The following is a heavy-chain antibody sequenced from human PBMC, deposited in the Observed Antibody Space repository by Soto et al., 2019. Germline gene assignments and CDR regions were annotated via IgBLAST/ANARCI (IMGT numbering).Heavy chain of an antibody. V-gene: IGHV3-15*01. D-gene: IGHD3-22*01. Sequence: GGSLRLSCAASGFTFSNAWMSWVRQAPGKGLEWVGRIKSKTDGGTTDYAAPVKGRFTISRDDPKNTLYLQMNSLKTEDTAVYYCTTDQTYEGMDVWGQGTTVTVSS. CDR1: GFTFSNAW. CDR3: TTDQTYEGMDV. J-gene: IGHJ6*02. CDR2: IKSKTDGGTT.